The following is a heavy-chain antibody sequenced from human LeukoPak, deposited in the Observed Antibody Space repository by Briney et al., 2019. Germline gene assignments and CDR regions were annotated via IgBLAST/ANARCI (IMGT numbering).Heavy chain of an antibody. J-gene: IGHJ4*01. V-gene: IGHV3-48*02. CDR1: GFTFSSYS. CDR2: ITSSSGTI. Sequence: GGSLRLSCSASGFTFSSYSMDWVRQAPGKGLEWLSYITSSSGTIYYADSVKGRFTVSRDNDKNSLYLQMNSLRDEDTAVYYCARDRTTLIDYWGQGIQVTVSS. CDR3: ARDRTTLIDY. D-gene: IGHD1-14*01.